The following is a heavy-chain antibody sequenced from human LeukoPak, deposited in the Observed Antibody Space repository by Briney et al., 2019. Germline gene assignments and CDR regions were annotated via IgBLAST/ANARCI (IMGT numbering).Heavy chain of an antibody. D-gene: IGHD4-23*01. CDR2: IYSVGST. Sequence: GGSLRLSCAVSGFTVSTNSMSWVRQAPGKGLEWVSVIYSVGSTYYADSVKGRFTISTDNSKNTLYLQMNNLRAEDTAVYYCARDFRLGGRWGQGTLVTVSS. V-gene: IGHV3-66*01. CDR1: GFTVSTNS. CDR3: ARDFRLGGR. J-gene: IGHJ4*02.